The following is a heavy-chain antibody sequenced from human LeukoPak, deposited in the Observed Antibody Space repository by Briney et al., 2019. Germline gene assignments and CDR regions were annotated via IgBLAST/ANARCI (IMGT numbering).Heavy chain of an antibody. Sequence: PGGSLRLSCAASGFSFSSRGMHWVRQAPGKGLEWVAVIWYDGSNKYYADSVKGRFTISRDNSKNTLYLQMNSLRAEDTAVYYCARGYGMDVWGQGTTVTVSS. CDR1: GFSFSSRG. CDR2: IWYDGSNK. V-gene: IGHV3-33*01. CDR3: ARGYGMDV. J-gene: IGHJ6*02.